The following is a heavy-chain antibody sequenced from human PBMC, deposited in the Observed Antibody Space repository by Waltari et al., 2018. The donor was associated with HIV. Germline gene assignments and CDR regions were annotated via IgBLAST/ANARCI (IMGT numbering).Heavy chain of an antibody. CDR1: GGSISSGRYY. CDR3: ARDVGVQGWLNDIWNFDV. J-gene: IGHJ2*01. Sequence: QVQLQESGPRLVKPSQTLSLPCNVSGGSISSGRYYWSWIRQPGGKGLEWMGRINTSGTTTYNPALKSRVTISIDTSKNQFSLNLSSVTAADTAVYYCARDVGVQGWLNDIWNFDVWGRGTLVTVSS. CDR2: INTSGTT. V-gene: IGHV4-61*02. D-gene: IGHD5-18*01.